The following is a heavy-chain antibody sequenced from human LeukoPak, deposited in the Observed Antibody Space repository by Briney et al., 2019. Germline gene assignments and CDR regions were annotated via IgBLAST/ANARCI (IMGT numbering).Heavy chain of an antibody. D-gene: IGHD6-19*01. CDR3: ARVPLSVNSGWGYYFDY. CDR1: GGSISSSSYY. J-gene: IGHJ4*02. CDR2: IYYSGST. Sequence: SETLSLTCTVSGGSISSSSYYWGWIRQPPGTGLEWIGSIYYSGSTYYNPSLKSRVTISVDTSKNQFSLKLSSVTAADTAVYYCARVPLSVNSGWGYYFDYWGQGTLVTVSS. V-gene: IGHV4-39*01.